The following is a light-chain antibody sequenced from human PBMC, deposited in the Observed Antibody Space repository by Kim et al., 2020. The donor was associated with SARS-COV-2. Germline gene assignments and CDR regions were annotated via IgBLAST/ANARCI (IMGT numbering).Light chain of an antibody. CDR1: SLRSYY. CDR3: NSRDSNDNVV. CDR2: GKN. Sequence: SSELTQDPAVSVALGQTVRLTCQGDSLRSYYATWYQQKPGQAPILVIYGKNNRPSGIPHRFSGSSSGNTASLTITGTQAGDEADYYCNSRDSNDNVVFGG. V-gene: IGLV3-19*01. J-gene: IGLJ2*01.